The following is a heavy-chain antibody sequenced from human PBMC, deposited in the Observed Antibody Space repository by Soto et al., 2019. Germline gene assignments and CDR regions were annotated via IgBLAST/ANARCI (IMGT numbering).Heavy chain of an antibody. V-gene: IGHV3-23*01. CDR2: ISGSGGST. J-gene: IGHJ4*02. CDR3: SKDVRGWFGYISAYDY. D-gene: IGHD3-10*01. Sequence: GGSLRLSCAASGFTFSSYAMSWVRQAPGKGLEWVSAISGSGGSTYYADSVKGRFTISRDNSKNTLYLQMNSLRAEDTAVYYCSKDVRGWFGYISAYDYWGQGTLVTVSS. CDR1: GFTFSSYA.